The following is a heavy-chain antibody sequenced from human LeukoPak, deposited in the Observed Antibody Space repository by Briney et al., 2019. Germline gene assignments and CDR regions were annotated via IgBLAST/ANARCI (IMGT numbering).Heavy chain of an antibody. V-gene: IGHV3-33*01. D-gene: IGHD4-11*01. Sequence: GGSLRLSCAASGFTFSSYGMHWVRQAPGKGLEWVAVIWYDGSNKYYADSVKGRFTISRDNSKNTLYLQMNSLRAEDTAVYYCASPSRTVADAFDIWGQGTMVTVSS. CDR2: IWYDGSNK. J-gene: IGHJ3*02. CDR3: ASPSRTVADAFDI. CDR1: GFTFSSYG.